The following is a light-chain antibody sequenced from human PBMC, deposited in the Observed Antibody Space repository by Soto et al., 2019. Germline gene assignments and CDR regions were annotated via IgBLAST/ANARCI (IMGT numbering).Light chain of an antibody. CDR3: QQYKNWLITWP. V-gene: IGKV3-15*01. CDR2: GAF. J-gene: IGKJ1*01. Sequence: ITQSPAPLPLSPGERATPSCRTSQIVRSHLAWYQQRRGQARRLLIYGAFTRATSIPARFSGSGSEIEFTLTISSLQSEDFAFYYCQQYKNWLITWPSGQGTKVDIK. CDR1: QIVRSH.